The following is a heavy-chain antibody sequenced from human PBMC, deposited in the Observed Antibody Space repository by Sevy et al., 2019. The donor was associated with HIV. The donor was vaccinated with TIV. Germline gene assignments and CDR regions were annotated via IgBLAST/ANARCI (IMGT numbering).Heavy chain of an antibody. V-gene: IGHV4-39*01. J-gene: IGHJ4*02. CDR3: ARRGDFGYYDSSGYYQH. CDR1: GGSISSSSYY. D-gene: IGHD3-22*01. CDR2: IYYSGST. Sequence: SETLSLTCTVSGGSISSSSYYWGWMHQPPGKGLEWIGSIYYSGSTYYNPSLKSRVTISVVTSKNQFSLKLSSVTAADTAVYYCARRGDFGYYDSSGYYQHWGQGTLVTVSS.